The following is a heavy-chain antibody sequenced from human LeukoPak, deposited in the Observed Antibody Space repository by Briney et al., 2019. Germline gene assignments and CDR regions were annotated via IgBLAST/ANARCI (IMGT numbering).Heavy chain of an antibody. J-gene: IGHJ4*02. CDR2: ISGSGGST. Sequence: PGGSQRLSCAASGFTFSSYAMSWVRQAPGKGQEWVSAISGSGGSTYYADSVKGRFTISRDNSRDTLYLQMNSLRAEDPAVYYCAKGYYDYVWGSHYFDYWGQGTLVTVSS. CDR1: GFTFSSYA. V-gene: IGHV3-23*01. CDR3: AKGYYDYVWGSHYFDY. D-gene: IGHD3-16*01.